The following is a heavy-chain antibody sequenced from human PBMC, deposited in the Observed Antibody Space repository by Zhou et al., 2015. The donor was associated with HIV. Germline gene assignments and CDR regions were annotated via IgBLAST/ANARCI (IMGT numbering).Heavy chain of an antibody. CDR2: IIPILETA. D-gene: IGHD3-3*02. Sequence: QVQLVQSGAEVKKPGSSVKVSCKASGGTFSSYSISWVRQAPGQGLEWMGGIIPILETANYAQKFQGRVTITADRSTNTAYMELRSLTFEDTAVYYCARRSDISDYFDYWGRGNPGHRLL. V-gene: IGHV1-69*06. J-gene: IGHJ4*02. CDR3: ARRSDISDYFDY. CDR1: GGTFSSYS.